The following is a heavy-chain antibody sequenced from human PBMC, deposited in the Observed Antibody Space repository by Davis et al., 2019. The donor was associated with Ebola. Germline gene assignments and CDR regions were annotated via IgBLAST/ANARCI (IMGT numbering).Heavy chain of an antibody. D-gene: IGHD1-26*01. Sequence: ASVKVSCKASRYTFTSYAMNWVRQAPGQGLEWMGWINTNTGNPTYAQGFTGRFVFSLDTSVSTAYLQISSLKAEDTAVYYCARGRAEGGARRGMDVWGQGTTVTVSS. CDR2: INTNTGNP. J-gene: IGHJ6*02. CDR3: ARGRAEGGARRGMDV. CDR1: RYTFTSYA. V-gene: IGHV7-4-1*02.